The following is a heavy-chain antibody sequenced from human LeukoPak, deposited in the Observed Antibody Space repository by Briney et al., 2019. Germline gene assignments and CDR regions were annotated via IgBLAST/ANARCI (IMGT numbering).Heavy chain of an antibody. D-gene: IGHD2-15*01. CDR3: ARDHCSGGSCSLDYYYGMDV. V-gene: IGHV1-18*01. CDR1: GYTFTSYG. CDR2: ISAYNCNT. J-gene: IGHJ6*02. Sequence: ASVKVSCKASGYTFTSYGISGVGQAPGQGLDWMGWISAYNCNTNYAQKLQGRVTMTTDTSTSTAYMELRSLRSDDTAVYYCARDHCSGGSCSLDYYYGMDVWGQGTTVTVSS.